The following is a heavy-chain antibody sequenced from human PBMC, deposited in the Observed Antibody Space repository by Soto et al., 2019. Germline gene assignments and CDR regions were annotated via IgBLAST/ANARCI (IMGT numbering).Heavy chain of an antibody. CDR1: GFTFSSYA. D-gene: IGHD3-9*01. CDR3: SRGNLFCDILTGFTNAFDI. V-gene: IGHV3-30*04. J-gene: IGHJ3*02. Sequence: GGSLRLSCAASGFTFSSYAMHWVRQAPGKGLEWVAVISYDGSNKYYADSVKGRFTISRDNSKNTLYLQMNSLRAEDTALYYFSRGNLFCDILTGFTNAFDILGQGTMVTGSS. CDR2: ISYDGSNK.